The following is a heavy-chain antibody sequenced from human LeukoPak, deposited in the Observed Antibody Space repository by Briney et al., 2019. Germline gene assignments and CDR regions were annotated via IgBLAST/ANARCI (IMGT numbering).Heavy chain of an antibody. CDR2: ISSSRSTL. V-gene: IGHV3-48*04. CDR1: GFTFSSYA. CDR3: ARDPGYNFYFDY. J-gene: IGHJ4*02. Sequence: GGSLRLSCAASGFTFSSYAMSWVRQAPGKGLEWVSYISSSRSTLYYADSVKGRFTISRDNAKNSLYLQMNSLRAEDTAVYYCARDPGYNFYFDYWGQGALVTVSS. D-gene: IGHD5-24*01.